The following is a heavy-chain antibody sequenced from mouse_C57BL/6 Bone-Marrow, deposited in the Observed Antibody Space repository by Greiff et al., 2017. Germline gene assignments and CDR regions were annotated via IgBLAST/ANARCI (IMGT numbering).Heavy chain of an antibody. CDR2: IDPYNDNT. D-gene: IGHD5-1*01. Sequence: VQLQESGPEVVRPGASVKISCKGSGYTFTDYSMHWVKQSHAKSLDWIGVIDPYNDNTNYNQKFKGKATLTVDTSSSTAYMQLASLTSEDSAIYYGARSTANYWGQGTMVTVSA. V-gene: IGHV1-67*01. CDR3: ARSTANY. CDR1: GYTFTDYS. J-gene: IGHJ3*01.